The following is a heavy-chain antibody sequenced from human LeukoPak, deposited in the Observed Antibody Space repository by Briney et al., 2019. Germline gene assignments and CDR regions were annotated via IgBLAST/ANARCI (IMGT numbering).Heavy chain of an antibody. Sequence: PGGSLRLSCAASGFTFSSYSMNWVRQAPGKGLELVSSISSSSSYIYYADSVKGRFTISRDNAKNSLYLQMNSLRPEDTAFYYCARDGGWYKRGLDYYYYYMDVWGKGTTVTVSS. CDR1: GFTFSSYS. CDR2: ISSSSSYI. V-gene: IGHV3-21*04. D-gene: IGHD6-19*01. CDR3: ARDGGWYKRGLDYYYYYMDV. J-gene: IGHJ6*03.